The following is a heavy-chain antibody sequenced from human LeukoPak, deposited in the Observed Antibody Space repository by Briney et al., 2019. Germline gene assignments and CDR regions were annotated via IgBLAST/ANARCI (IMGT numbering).Heavy chain of an antibody. V-gene: IGHV4-38-2*02. CDR2: MYHSGST. CDR1: GYSISSGYY. CDR3: ARRMIVVDY. Sequence: SETLSLTCTVSGYSISSGYYWGWMRPPPGKGLEWIGSMYHSGSTYYNPSLKSRVTISVDTSKNQFSLKLSSVTAADTAVYYCARRMIVVDYWGQGTLVTVSS. D-gene: IGHD3-22*01. J-gene: IGHJ4*02.